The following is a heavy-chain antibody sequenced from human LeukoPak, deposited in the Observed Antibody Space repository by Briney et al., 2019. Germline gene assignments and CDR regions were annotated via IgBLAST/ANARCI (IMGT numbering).Heavy chain of an antibody. J-gene: IGHJ6*02. CDR1: GFIFSSYG. CDR2: ISRDGDTK. D-gene: IGHD6-19*01. Sequence: GGSLRLSCAASGFIFSSYGMSWVRQAPGKGLEWLSVISRDGDTKFHADFLKGRFTISRDNSKKTLYLEMDSLGAEDTALYYCARGPFARVAGTDSYYGMDAWGQGTTVTVSS. V-gene: IGHV3-23*01. CDR3: ARGPFARVAGTDSYYGMDA.